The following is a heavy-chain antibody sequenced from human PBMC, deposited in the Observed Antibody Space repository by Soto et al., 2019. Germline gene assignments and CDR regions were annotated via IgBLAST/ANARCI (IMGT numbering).Heavy chain of an antibody. V-gene: IGHV1-2*02. CDR1: GYTFTGYY. CDR2: INPNSGGT. J-gene: IGHJ4*02. CDR3: ASTPGLYGGNLEGY. Sequence: QVQLVQSGAEVKKPGASVKVSCKASGYTFTGYYMHWVRQAPGQGLEWMGWINPNSGGTNYAQKLQGRVTMTRDTSISAAYMELSRLRSDDTAVYYCASTPGLYGGNLEGYWGQGTLVTVSS. D-gene: IGHD4-17*01.